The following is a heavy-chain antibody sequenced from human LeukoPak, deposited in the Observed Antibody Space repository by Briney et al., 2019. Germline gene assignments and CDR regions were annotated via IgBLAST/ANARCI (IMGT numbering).Heavy chain of an antibody. Sequence: PSETLSLTCAVSGGSISSGGYSWSWIRQPPGKGLEWIGYIYHSGSTYYNPSLKSRVTISVDRSKNQFSLKLSSVTAADTAVYYCARAGIVATIGSFDYWGQGTLVTVSS. V-gene: IGHV4-30-2*01. D-gene: IGHD5-12*01. CDR2: IYHSGST. J-gene: IGHJ4*02. CDR1: GGSISSGGYS. CDR3: ARAGIVATIGSFDY.